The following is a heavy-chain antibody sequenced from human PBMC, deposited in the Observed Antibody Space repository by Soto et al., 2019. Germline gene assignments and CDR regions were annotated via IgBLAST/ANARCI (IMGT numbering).Heavy chain of an antibody. Sequence: ASVKVSCKASGFSFSDYFMHWVRQAPGQGLEWMGWINPSSGGTNLAPKFQGRVTMARDTSISTAYMELIRLRSDDTAVYYCARSESSSPPIYWGQGTLVTVSS. V-gene: IGHV1-2*02. D-gene: IGHD6-13*01. CDR2: INPSSGGT. CDR3: ARSESSSPPIY. CDR1: GFSFSDYF. J-gene: IGHJ4*02.